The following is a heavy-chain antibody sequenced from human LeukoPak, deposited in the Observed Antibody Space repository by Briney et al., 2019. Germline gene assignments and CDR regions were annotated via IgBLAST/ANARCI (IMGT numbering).Heavy chain of an antibody. J-gene: IGHJ4*02. CDR1: GHTFTNHE. Sequence: ASVKVSCKASGHTFTNHEINWVRQASGQGLEWMGWMNPKSGNTGYLQKFQGRVTMTRDTSMSTAFMELNSLTSEDTAVYYCTRGVNSQGTAMVLFDSWGQGSLVTVSA. CDR3: TRGVNSQGTAMVLFDS. CDR2: MNPKSGNT. D-gene: IGHD5-18*01. V-gene: IGHV1-8*01.